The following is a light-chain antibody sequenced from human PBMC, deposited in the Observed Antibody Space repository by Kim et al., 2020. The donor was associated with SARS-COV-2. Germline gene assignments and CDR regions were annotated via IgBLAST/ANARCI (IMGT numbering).Light chain of an antibody. Sequence: ASVGDRVTITCRASQTISNYLSWYQQKPGKVPKLLIYDASSLQSGVPSRFSGSGSGTDFTLTISSLQPEDFATYYCQENYSTSWTFGQGTKVDIK. V-gene: IGKV1-39*01. CDR3: QENYSTSWT. CDR1: QTISNY. J-gene: IGKJ1*01. CDR2: DAS.